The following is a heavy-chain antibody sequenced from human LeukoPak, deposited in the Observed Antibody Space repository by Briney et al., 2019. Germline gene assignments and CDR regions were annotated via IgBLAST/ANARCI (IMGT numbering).Heavy chain of an antibody. V-gene: IGHV1-46*01. CDR3: AGYSGYDYHTYYYYMDV. CDR2: INPSGGST. J-gene: IGHJ6*03. CDR1: GYTFTGYY. D-gene: IGHD5-12*01. Sequence: ASVKVSCKASGYTFTGYYMHWVRQAPGQGLEWMGIINPSGGSTSYAQKFQGRVTMTRDMSTSTVYMELSSLRSEDTAVYYCAGYSGYDYHTYYYYMDVWAKGPRSPSP.